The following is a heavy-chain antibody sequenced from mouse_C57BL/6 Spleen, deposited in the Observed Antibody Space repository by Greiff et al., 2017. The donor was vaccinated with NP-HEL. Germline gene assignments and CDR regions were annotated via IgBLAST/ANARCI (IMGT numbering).Heavy chain of an antibody. J-gene: IGHJ1*03. Sequence: EVQLQQSGPELVKPGASVKISCKASGYTFTDYYMNWVKQSHGKSLEWIGDINPNNGGTSYNQKFKGKATLTVDKSSSTAYMELRSLTSEDSAVYYCARLGYGSSYNLYFDVWGTGTTVTVSS. CDR2: INPNNGGT. CDR1: GYTFTDYY. V-gene: IGHV1-26*01. D-gene: IGHD1-1*01. CDR3: ARLGYGSSYNLYFDV.